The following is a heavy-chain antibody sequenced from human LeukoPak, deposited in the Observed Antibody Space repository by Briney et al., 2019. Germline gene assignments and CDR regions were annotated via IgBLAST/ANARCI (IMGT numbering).Heavy chain of an antibody. Sequence: SETLSLTCTVSGGSIRSSSHYWVWIRQPPGKGLEWIGSIYFSGSTYCNPSLKSRVTISVDTSKSQFFLKLTSVTAADTAVYYCARLYYYYGMDVWGQGTTVTVSS. V-gene: IGHV4-39*01. CDR3: ARLYYYYGMDV. J-gene: IGHJ6*02. CDR1: GGSIRSSSHY. CDR2: IYFSGST.